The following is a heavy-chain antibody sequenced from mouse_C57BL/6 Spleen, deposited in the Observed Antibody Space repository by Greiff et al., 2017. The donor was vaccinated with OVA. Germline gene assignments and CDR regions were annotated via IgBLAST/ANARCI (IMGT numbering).Heavy chain of an antibody. CDR2: IYPRSGNT. V-gene: IGHV1-81*01. J-gene: IGHJ2*01. CDR1: GYTFTSYG. CDR3: ASLENYFDY. Sequence: LVESGAELARPGASVKLSCKASGYTFTSYGISWVKQRTGQGLEWIGEIYPRSGNTYYNEKFKGKATLTADKSSSTAYMELRSLTSEDSAVYFCASLENYFDYWGQGTTLTVSS.